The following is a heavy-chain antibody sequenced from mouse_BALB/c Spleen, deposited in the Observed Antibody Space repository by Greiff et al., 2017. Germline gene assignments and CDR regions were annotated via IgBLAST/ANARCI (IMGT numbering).Heavy chain of an antibody. CDR1: GYSFTGYN. CDR2: IYPYNGGT. V-gene: IGHV1S29*02. Sequence: EVQLQQSGPELEKPGASVKISCKASGYSFTGYNMNWVKQSNGKSLEWIGNIYPYNGGTGYNQKFKSKATLTVDNSSSTAYMELRSLTSEDSAVYYCAREPYRYAYAMDYWGQGTSVTVSS. CDR3: AREPYRYAYAMDY. J-gene: IGHJ4*01. D-gene: IGHD2-14*01.